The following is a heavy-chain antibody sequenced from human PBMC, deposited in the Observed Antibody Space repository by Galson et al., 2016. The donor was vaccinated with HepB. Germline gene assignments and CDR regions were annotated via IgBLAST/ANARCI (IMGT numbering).Heavy chain of an antibody. V-gene: IGHV4-59*01. CDR2: IYYSGT. Sequence: TLSLTCTVSGGSISSYYWSWIRQPPGKGLEWIGYIYYSGTNYNPSLKSRVTISVDTSKNQFSLKLSSVTAADTAVYYCARGGMTDYFNYWGQGTLVTVSS. CDR1: GGSISSYY. CDR3: ARGGMTDYFNY. J-gene: IGHJ4*02.